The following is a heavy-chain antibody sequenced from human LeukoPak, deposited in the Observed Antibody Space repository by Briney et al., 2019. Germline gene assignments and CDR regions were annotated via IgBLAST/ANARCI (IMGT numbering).Heavy chain of an antibody. CDR1: GFTFSSYS. Sequence: GSQRLSCAASGFTFSSYSMNWVRQAPGKGLEWVSYISSSSSTIYYADSVKGRFTISRDNAKNSLYLQMNSLRAEDTAVYYCASHPRYYYDSSGDYWGQGTLVTVSS. J-gene: IGHJ4*02. CDR2: ISSSSSTI. V-gene: IGHV3-48*01. D-gene: IGHD3-22*01. CDR3: ASHPRYYYDSSGDY.